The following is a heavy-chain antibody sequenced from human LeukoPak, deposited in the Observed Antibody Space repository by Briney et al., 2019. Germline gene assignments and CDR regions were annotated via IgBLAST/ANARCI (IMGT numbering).Heavy chain of an antibody. CDR1: GYTFIGYY. D-gene: IGHD5-12*01. CDR2: INPNSGGT. V-gene: IGHV1-2*02. CDR3: ARGSGYDFRAFDI. J-gene: IGHJ3*02. Sequence: ASVKVSCKASGYTFIGYYLHWLRQAPEQGPEWMGWINPNSGGTNYSEKFQGRVTMTRDTSISTAYMELSRLRSDDTAVYYCARGSGYDFRAFDIWGQGTMVTVSS.